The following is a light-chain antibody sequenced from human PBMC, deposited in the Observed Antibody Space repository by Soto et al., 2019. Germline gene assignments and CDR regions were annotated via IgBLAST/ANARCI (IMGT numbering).Light chain of an antibody. CDR1: SSNIGAGYD. CDR2: GNT. V-gene: IGLV1-40*01. CDR3: QSYDSTLSARYV. Sequence: QSVLTQPPSVSGAPGQRVTISCTGSSSNIGAGYDVHWYQQRPGTAPKLLIFGNTNRPSGVPDRFSDSKSGTSASLAITGLQAEDEGDYYCQSYDSTLSARYVFGTGTKVTVL. J-gene: IGLJ1*01.